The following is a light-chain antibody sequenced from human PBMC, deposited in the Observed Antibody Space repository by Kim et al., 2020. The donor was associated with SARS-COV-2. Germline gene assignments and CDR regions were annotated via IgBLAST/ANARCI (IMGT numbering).Light chain of an antibody. V-gene: IGKV1-33*01. CDR2: DAS. J-gene: IGKJ5*01. Sequence: EIQMTQSPPSLPAPIGATVTITCQASQDISNYLNWYQQKPGIAPRALIFDASNLETGVPSRFSGSGSGTNFTLRITSLQPEDIATYYCQQYHNLPITFGQGTRLEIK. CDR3: QQYHNLPIT. CDR1: QDISNY.